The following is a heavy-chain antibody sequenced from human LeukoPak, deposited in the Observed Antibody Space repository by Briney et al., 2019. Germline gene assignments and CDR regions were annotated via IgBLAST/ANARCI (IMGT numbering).Heavy chain of an antibody. D-gene: IGHD3-10*01. V-gene: IGHV4-59*12. Sequence: SETLSLTCTVSGGSISSYYWSWIRQPPGKGLEWIGYIYYSGSTNYNPSLKSRVTISVDTSKNQFSLKLSSVTAADTAVYYCARDGVLWFGELVPGGYWGQGTLVTVSS. CDR1: GGSISSYY. CDR3: ARDGVLWFGELVPGGY. CDR2: IYYSGST. J-gene: IGHJ4*02.